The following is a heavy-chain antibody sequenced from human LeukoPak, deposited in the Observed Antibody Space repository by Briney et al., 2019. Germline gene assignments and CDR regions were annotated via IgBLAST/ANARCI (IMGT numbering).Heavy chain of an antibody. D-gene: IGHD5-18*01. V-gene: IGHV3-21*01. Sequence: GGSLRLSCAASGFTFSSYSMNWVRQAPVKGLEWVSSISSSSSYIYYADSVKGRFTISRDNAKNSLYLQMNSLRAEDTAVYYCASGGRDTAMVSYWGQGTLVTVSS. CDR2: ISSSSSYI. CDR1: GFTFSSYS. CDR3: ASGGRDTAMVSY. J-gene: IGHJ4*02.